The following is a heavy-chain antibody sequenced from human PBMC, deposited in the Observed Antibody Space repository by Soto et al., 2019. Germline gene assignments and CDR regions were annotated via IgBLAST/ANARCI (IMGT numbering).Heavy chain of an antibody. V-gene: IGHV1-2*02. CDR3: ARTDYLFSTLTYYFDY. J-gene: IGHJ4*02. D-gene: IGHD3-16*01. CDR2: INPDNGVP. CDR1: GYTFTRYG. Sequence: ASVKVSCKASGYTFTRYGIHWARQAPGQGLEWMGWINPDNGVPNYAQKFQGRVTLSRDASINTAYMELSRLTSDDTAMYYCARTDYLFSTLTYYFDYWGQGTLVTVSS.